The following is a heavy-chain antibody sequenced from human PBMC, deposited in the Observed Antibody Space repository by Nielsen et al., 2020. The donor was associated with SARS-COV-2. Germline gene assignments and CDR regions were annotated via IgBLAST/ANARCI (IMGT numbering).Heavy chain of an antibody. CDR2: IYFTGRT. J-gene: IGHJ6*02. D-gene: IGHD5-12*01. V-gene: IGHV4-31*03. CDR3: AREASGYDHYKYGMDV. Sequence: SETLSLTCTVSGASTSSGGYFWSWIRQHPGKGLEWIGYIYFTGRTSYNPSLKSRVAMSVDTSKNQFSLDLKSVTAADTAVHYCAREASGYDHYKYGMDVWGLGATVTVSS. CDR1: GASTSSGGYF.